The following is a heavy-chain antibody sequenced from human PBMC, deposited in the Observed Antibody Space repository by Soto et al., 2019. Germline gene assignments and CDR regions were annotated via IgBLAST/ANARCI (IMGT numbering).Heavy chain of an antibody. Sequence: SETLSLTCTVPGGSISSYYWSWIRQPPGKGLEWIGYIYYSGSTNYNPSLKSRVTISVDTSENHFSLQLISVTAADTAVYYCAGSIAAAGSKYYYYYYMDVWGKGTTVTVSS. V-gene: IGHV4-59*01. CDR2: IYYSGST. CDR1: GGSISSYY. D-gene: IGHD6-13*01. CDR3: AGSIAAAGSKYYYYYYMDV. J-gene: IGHJ6*03.